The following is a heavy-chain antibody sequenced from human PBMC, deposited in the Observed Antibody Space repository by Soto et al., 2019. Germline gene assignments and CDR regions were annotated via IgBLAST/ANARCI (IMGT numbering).Heavy chain of an antibody. Sequence: EVQLVETGGGEIQPGGSLRLSCAASGFTVSNTYMTWVRQAPGQGLEFVSVIFIGGFTNHIDSVKGRFIISRDNSKNTLYLQMNSLRVEDTAVYYCARATLLGGFDSWGQGTLVTVSS. D-gene: IGHD3-16*01. V-gene: IGHV3-53*02. CDR1: GFTVSNTY. CDR3: ARATLLGGFDS. CDR2: IFIGGFT. J-gene: IGHJ4*02.